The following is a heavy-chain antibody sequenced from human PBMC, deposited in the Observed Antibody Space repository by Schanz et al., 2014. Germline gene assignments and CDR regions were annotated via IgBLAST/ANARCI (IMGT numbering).Heavy chain of an antibody. J-gene: IGHJ5*02. CDR1: GFTFDKYA. CDR3: ARPALWFGDNCFDP. CDR2: ISWNSGTI. Sequence: EVQLVESGGGLVQPGGSLRLSCVASGFTFDKYAMHWVRQAPGKGLEWVSVISWNSGTIGYADSVKGRFTISRDNSKNTLYLQMNSLRAEDTAVYYCARPALWFGDNCFDPWGQGTLVTVSS. V-gene: IGHV3-9*01. D-gene: IGHD3-10*01.